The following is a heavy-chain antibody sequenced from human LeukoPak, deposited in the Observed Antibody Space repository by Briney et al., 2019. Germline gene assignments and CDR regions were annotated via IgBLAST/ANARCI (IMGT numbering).Heavy chain of an antibody. CDR1: RFTFSHYW. Sequence: GGSLRLSCAASRFTFSHYWMHWVRQAPGKGLVWVSLINSDGSNTLYADSVKGRFTISRDTAKNTLYLDMNRLRADDTAVYYCARAGSGSSYDCWGQGTLVTVSS. CDR3: ARAGSGSSYDC. J-gene: IGHJ4*02. V-gene: IGHV3-74*01. D-gene: IGHD3-10*01. CDR2: INSDGSNT.